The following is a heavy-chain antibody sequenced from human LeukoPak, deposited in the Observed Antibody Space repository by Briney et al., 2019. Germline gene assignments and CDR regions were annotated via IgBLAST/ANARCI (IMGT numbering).Heavy chain of an antibody. V-gene: IGHV1-18*01. Sequence: AAVTVSFKASGYPFDNFGLTWVRQAPGQGREWMGWISAYNGNTHYAQKFRGRLTMTTDTSTTPAYLELRSLKSDDTAVYYCARDRLGGDLTGESLYWGQGTLVTVSS. CDR2: ISAYNGNT. CDR3: ARDRLGGDLTGESLY. J-gene: IGHJ4*02. D-gene: IGHD4-17*01. CDR1: GYPFDNFG.